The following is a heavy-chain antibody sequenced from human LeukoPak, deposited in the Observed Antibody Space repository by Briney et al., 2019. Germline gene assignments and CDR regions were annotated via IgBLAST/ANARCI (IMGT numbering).Heavy chain of an antibody. V-gene: IGHV3-74*01. CDR3: ARDPGTAMGRALDY. Sequence: GGSLRLSCAASGFTFSNYWMHWVRQAPGKGLVWVSRINSDESTTTYADSAKGRFTISRDNAKNTLYLQMNSLRAEDTAVYYCARDPGTAMGRALDYWGQGTLVTVSS. J-gene: IGHJ4*02. D-gene: IGHD5-18*01. CDR1: GFTFSNYW. CDR2: INSDESTT.